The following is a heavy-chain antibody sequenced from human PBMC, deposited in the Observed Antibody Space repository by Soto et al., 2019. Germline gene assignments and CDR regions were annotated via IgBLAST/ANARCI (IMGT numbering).Heavy chain of an antibody. Sequence: PSETLSLTCTVSGGSISNGGYYWNWVRQHPGKGLEWIGYIHYSGSTWYNPSLESRVTISVDTSKDQFSLKLRSVTAADTAVYYRDRVRGSGSYAAYYFDSWGQGTLVTVSS. CDR1: GGSISNGGYY. J-gene: IGHJ4*01. CDR2: IHYSGST. D-gene: IGHD3-10*01. V-gene: IGHV4-31*03. CDR3: DRVRGSGSYAAYYFDS.